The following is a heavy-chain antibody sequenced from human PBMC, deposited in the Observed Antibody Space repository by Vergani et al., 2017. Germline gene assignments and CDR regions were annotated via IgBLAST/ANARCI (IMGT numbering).Heavy chain of an antibody. D-gene: IGHD3-22*01. V-gene: IGHV1-69*13. Sequence: QVQLVQSGAEVKKPGASVKVSCKASGGTFSSYAISWVRQAPGQGLEWMGGIIPIFGTANYAQKFQGRVTITADESTSTAYMELSSLRSEDTAVYYCARGSRALKIVVPWHYYYXMDVWGKGTTVTVSS. CDR2: IIPIFGTA. CDR1: GGTFSSYA. CDR3: ARGSRALKIVVPWHYYYXMDV. J-gene: IGHJ6*03.